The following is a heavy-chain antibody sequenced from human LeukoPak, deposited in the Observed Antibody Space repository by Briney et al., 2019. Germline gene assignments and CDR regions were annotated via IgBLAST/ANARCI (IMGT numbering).Heavy chain of an antibody. CDR2: IYYSGST. J-gene: IGHJ4*02. V-gene: IGHV4-59*01. Sequence: SETLSLTCTVSGGSISSYYWSWIRQPPGKGLEWIGYIYYSGSTNYNPSLKSRVTISVDTSKNQFSLKLSSVTAADTAVYYCARARRDSVGELNYFDYWGQGTLVTVSS. D-gene: IGHD1-7*01. CDR1: GGSISSYY. CDR3: ARARRDSVGELNYFDY.